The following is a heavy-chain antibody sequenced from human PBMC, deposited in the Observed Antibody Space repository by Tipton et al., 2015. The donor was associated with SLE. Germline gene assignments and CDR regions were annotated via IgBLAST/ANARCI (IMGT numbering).Heavy chain of an antibody. D-gene: IGHD3-22*01. J-gene: IGHJ4*02. Sequence: TLSLTCTVSGGSISSHYWSWIRRPPGKGLEWIGSIYHSGSTYYNPSLKSRVTISVDTPKNQFSLKLSSVTAADTAVYHCARDPYYYDSSGSPHSYWGQGTLVTVSS. CDR1: GGSISSHY. V-gene: IGHV4-38-2*02. CDR2: IYHSGST. CDR3: ARDPYYYDSSGSPHSY.